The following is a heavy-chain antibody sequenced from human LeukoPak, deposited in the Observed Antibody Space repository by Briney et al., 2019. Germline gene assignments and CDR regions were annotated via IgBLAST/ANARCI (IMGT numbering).Heavy chain of an antibody. CDR2: ISSSGST. Sequence: SETLSLTCTVSGDSISSGDYYWSWIRQPAGKGLEWIGCISSSGSTNYNPSLKSRVPISVDTSKNQFSLKLSSVTAADTAVYFCARGLYSYDSSGAFDIWGQGTMVTVSS. CDR3: ARGLYSYDSSGAFDI. J-gene: IGHJ3*02. CDR1: GDSISSGDYY. D-gene: IGHD3-22*01. V-gene: IGHV4-61*02.